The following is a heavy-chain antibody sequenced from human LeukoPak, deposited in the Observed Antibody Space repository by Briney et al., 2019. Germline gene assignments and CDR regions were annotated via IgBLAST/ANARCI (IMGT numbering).Heavy chain of an antibody. CDR3: TKWSTSGSYYTE. J-gene: IGHJ4*02. Sequence: GGSLRLSCAGSGFAFRNYWMGWVRQPPGKGLEWVANIRQDGGDNHYVDSVKGRFTISRDNARNSLSLQMNSLRAEDTAVYYCTKWSTSGSYYTEWGQGTLVIVSS. D-gene: IGHD3-10*01. CDR2: IRQDGGDN. V-gene: IGHV3-7*01. CDR1: GFAFRNYW.